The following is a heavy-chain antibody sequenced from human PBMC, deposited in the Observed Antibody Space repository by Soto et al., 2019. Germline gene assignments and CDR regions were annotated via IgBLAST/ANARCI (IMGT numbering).Heavy chain of an antibody. D-gene: IGHD3-9*01. CDR2: ISYDGSNK. J-gene: IGHJ5*02. CDR3: ARGVGYDILTGPNWFDP. Sequence: PGGSLRLSCAASGFTFSSYAMHWVRQAPGKGLEWVAVISYDGSNKYYADSVKGRFTISRDNSKNTLYLQMNSLRAEDTAVYYCARGVGYDILTGPNWFDPWGQGTLVTVSS. CDR1: GFTFSSYA. V-gene: IGHV3-30-3*01.